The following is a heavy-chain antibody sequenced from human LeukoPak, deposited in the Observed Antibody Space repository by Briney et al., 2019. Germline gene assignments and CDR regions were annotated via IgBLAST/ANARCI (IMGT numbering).Heavy chain of an antibody. CDR1: GFTFSNYA. D-gene: IGHD2-2*01. CDR2: ISGSGDRT. V-gene: IGHV3-23*01. J-gene: IGHJ6*02. Sequence: GGSLRLSCAASGFTFSNYAMSWVRQAPGEGLVWVSAISGSGDRTYYTDSVKGRFTISRDNAKNSLYLQMNSLRAEDTAVYYCARDSPLSTSYYYYGMDVWGQGTTVTVSS. CDR3: ARDSPLSTSYYYYGMDV.